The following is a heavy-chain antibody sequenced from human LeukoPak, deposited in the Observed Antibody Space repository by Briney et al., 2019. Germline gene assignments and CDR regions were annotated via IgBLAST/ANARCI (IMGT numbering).Heavy chain of an antibody. D-gene: IGHD5-18*01. CDR1: GGSISSYY. J-gene: IGHJ4*02. CDR2: IYYSGST. V-gene: IGHV4-59*01. Sequence: SETLSLTCTVSGGSISSYYWSWIRQPPGKGLEWIGYIYYSGSTNYNPSLKSRVTISVDTSKNQFSLKLSSVTAADTAVYYCARFSGYSYGWKSVFDYWGQGTLVTVSS. CDR3: ARFSGYSYGWKSVFDY.